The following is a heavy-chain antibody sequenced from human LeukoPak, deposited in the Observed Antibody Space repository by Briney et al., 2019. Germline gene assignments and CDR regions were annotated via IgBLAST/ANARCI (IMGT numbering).Heavy chain of an antibody. CDR2: FYHSGST. V-gene: IGHV4-38-2*02. D-gene: IGHD3-22*01. Sequence: PSGTLSLTCTVSGYSISSGYYWGWIRQPPGKGLEWVGSFYHSGSTYYNPSLKSRVTIPLDTSKNQFSLNLGSVTAADTAVYFCARGVRPREHYYDSSGSYGGGHFDYWGQGTLVTVSS. J-gene: IGHJ4*02. CDR1: GYSISSGYY. CDR3: ARGVRPREHYYDSSGSYGGGHFDY.